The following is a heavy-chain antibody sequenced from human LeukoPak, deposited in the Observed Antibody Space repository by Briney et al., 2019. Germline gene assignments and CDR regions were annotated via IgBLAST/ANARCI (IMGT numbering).Heavy chain of an antibody. V-gene: IGHV4-4*07. J-gene: IGHJ4*02. CDR3: ARVIGYSYGKAPGYLDY. CDR1: GGSISRYY. Sequence: SETLSLTCTVSGGSISRYYWSWIRQPAGKGLECIGRIYTSGSTNYNPSLKSRVTMSVDTSKNQFSLKLSSVTAADTAVYYCARVIGYSYGKAPGYLDYWGQGTLVTVSS. D-gene: IGHD5-18*01. CDR2: IYTSGST.